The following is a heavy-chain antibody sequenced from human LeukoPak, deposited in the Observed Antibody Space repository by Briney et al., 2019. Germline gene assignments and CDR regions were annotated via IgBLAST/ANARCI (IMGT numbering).Heavy chain of an antibody. CDR1: GFAFGTYW. J-gene: IGHJ4*02. CDR2: TNSDMSDI. CDR3: AGGVASRLLDY. D-gene: IGHD4-11*01. Sequence: GGSLRLSCVASGFAFGTYWMHWVRQVPGQGLLWVARTNSDMSDIMYADSVKGRFIISRDNTKSTLFLQMNTLRLDDSAVYYCAGGVASRLLDYWGRGTLVTVSS. V-gene: IGHV3-74*03.